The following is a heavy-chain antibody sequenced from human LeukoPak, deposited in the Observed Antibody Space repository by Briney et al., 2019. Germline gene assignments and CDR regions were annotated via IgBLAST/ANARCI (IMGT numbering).Heavy chain of an antibody. CDR1: GGSISSYY. J-gene: IGHJ2*01. D-gene: IGHD5-18*01. CDR3: ARRDTDPDWYFDL. V-gene: IGHV4-59*08. CDR2: IYYSGST. Sequence: SETLSLTCTVSGGSISSYYWSWIRQPPGKGLEWIGYIYYSGSTNYNPSLKSRVTMSVDTSKNQFSLKLSSVTAADTAVYYCARRDTDPDWYFDLWGRGTLVTVSS.